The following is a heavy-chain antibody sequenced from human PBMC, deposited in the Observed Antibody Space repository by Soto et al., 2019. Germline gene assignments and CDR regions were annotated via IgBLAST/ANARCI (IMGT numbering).Heavy chain of an antibody. CDR3: TTSIAVAGTGPQSWFDP. V-gene: IGHV3-15*07. D-gene: IGHD6-19*01. Sequence: PGGSLILSCAASGFTFSNAWMNWGRQAPGKGLEWVGRIKSKTDGGTTDYAAPVKGRFTISRDDSKNTLYLQMNSLKTEDTAVYYCTTSIAVAGTGPQSWFDPWGQGTLVTVSS. CDR1: GFTFSNAW. J-gene: IGHJ5*02. CDR2: IKSKTDGGTT.